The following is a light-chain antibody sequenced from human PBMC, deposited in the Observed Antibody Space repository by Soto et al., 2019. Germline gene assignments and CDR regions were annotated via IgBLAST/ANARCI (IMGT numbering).Light chain of an antibody. CDR1: SSDIGAYNY. CDR3: SSYTTSSSLV. V-gene: IGLV2-14*01. J-gene: IGLJ1*01. CDR2: AVS. Sequence: QSVLTQPASVSGSPGQSITISCTGTSSDIGAYNYVSWYQQHPGKAPKLMIYAVSSRPSGVSSRFSGSKSANMASLTISGLQAEDEADYYCSSYTTSSSLVFGTGTKVTVL.